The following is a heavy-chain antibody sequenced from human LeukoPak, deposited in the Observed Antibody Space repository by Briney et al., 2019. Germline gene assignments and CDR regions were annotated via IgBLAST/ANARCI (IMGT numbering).Heavy chain of an antibody. J-gene: IGHJ4*02. CDR2: ISGSGGST. V-gene: IGHV3-23*01. CDR3: ARRLKGYCSGGSCPD. Sequence: GGSLRLSCAASGFTFSSYAMSWVRQAPGKGLEWVSAISGSGGSTYYADSVKGRFTVSRDNSKNTLNLQMNSLRAEDTAVYYCARRLKGYCSGGSCPDWGQGTLVTVSS. D-gene: IGHD2-15*01. CDR1: GFTFSSYA.